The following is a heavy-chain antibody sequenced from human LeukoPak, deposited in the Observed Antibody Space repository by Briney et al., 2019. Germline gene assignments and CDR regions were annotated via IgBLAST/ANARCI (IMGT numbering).Heavy chain of an antibody. V-gene: IGHV1-2*02. Sequence: ASVKVSCKTSGYSFTAFYIHWVRQAPGQGLEWMGWIHPRRGDTNYAQKFQGRVTMTRDTSISTAYLDLSSLRSEDTAVYYCARVIVVVTAVLDAFDVWGQGTMVTVSS. CDR1: GYSFTAFY. J-gene: IGHJ3*01. CDR2: IHPRRGDT. D-gene: IGHD2-21*02. CDR3: ARVIVVVTAVLDAFDV.